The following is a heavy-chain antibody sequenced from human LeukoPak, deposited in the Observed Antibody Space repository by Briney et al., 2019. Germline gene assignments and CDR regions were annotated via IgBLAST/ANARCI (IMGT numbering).Heavy chain of an antibody. D-gene: IGHD3-16*01. V-gene: IGHV1-69*06. CDR2: IIPIFGTA. J-gene: IGHJ4*02. CDR1: GGTFSSYA. Sequence: SVKVSCKASGGTFSSYAISWVRQAPGQGLGWMGGIIPIFGTANYAQKFQGRVTISADKSTSTAYMELSSLRSEDTAVYYCARDGKRALMITSGGARPYYFDYWGQGTLVTVSS. CDR3: ARDGKRALMITSGGARPYYFDY.